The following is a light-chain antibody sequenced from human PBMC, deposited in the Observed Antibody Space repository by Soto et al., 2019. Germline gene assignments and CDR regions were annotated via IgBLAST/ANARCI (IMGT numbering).Light chain of an antibody. CDR2: SNN. V-gene: IGLV1-44*01. Sequence: QSALTKPPSASGTPGQRVTISCSGSSSNIGSNTVNWYQQLPGTAPKLLIYSNNQRPSGAPDRFSGSKSGTSASLAISGLQSEDEADYYCAAWDDSLNGPVFGGGNQLTVL. CDR1: SSNIGSNT. CDR3: AAWDDSLNGPV. J-gene: IGLJ2*01.